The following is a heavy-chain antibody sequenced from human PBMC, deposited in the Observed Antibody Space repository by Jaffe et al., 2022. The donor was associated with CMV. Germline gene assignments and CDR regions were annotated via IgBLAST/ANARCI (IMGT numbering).Heavy chain of an antibody. J-gene: IGHJ4*02. CDR1: GFTFNNYG. D-gene: IGHD2-21*02. CDR2: MSGSETTV. V-gene: IGHV3-48*03. Sequence: EVQLEESGGGLVQPGGSLRLSCATSGFTFNNYGMNWVRQAPGKGLEWVAYMSGSETTVYYANSVKGRFTISRNSAKTSVDLQLNSLRAEDTAVYYCARDDDFTNAPFDSWGQGTLVTVSS. CDR3: ARDDDFTNAPFDS.